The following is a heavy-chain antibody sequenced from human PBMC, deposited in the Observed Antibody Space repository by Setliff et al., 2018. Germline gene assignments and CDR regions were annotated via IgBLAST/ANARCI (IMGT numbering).Heavy chain of an antibody. V-gene: IGHV1-18*01. CDR1: GGSFNNYP. CDR3: SRLVRFCTRTTCQRLSGDDF. D-gene: IGHD2-8*01. Sequence: WASVKVSCKASGGSFNNYPISWVRQAPGHGLEWMGGIIPYTGNIYSAQRFQGRVTLTTDASTSTAYMELRSLISDDTAVYYCSRLVRFCTRTTCQRLSGDDFWGQGTLVTVSS. J-gene: IGHJ4*02. CDR2: IIPYTGNI.